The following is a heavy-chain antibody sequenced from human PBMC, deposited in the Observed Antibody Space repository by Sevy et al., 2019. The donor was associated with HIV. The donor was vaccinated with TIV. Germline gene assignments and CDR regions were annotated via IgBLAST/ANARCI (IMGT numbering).Heavy chain of an antibody. CDR2: ILYDGSNE. CDR1: GFTFNGYG. D-gene: IGHD3-10*01. CDR3: AKGLHYGSGSYYGGTDY. J-gene: IGHJ4*02. Sequence: GESLKISCAASGFTFNGYGMHWVRQAPGKGLEWVAVILYDGSNEYYADSVKGRFTISRDNSKNTVYLQTNRLRTEDTAVYYCAKGLHYGSGSYYGGTDYWGQGTLVTVSS. V-gene: IGHV3-30*18.